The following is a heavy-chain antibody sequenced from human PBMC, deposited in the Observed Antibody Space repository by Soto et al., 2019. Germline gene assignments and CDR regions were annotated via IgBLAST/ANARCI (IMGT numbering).Heavy chain of an antibody. Sequence: KTSETLSLTCTFSCGSIISGDYYWSWIRQPPGKGLEWIGYIYYSGSTYYNPSLKSRVTISVDTSKNQFSLKLSSVTAADTAVYYCASFVYGFWSGDPRKNWFDPWGQGTLVTVSS. CDR1: CGSIISGDYY. CDR2: IYYSGST. J-gene: IGHJ5*02. V-gene: IGHV4-30-4*01. CDR3: ASFVYGFWSGDPRKNWFDP. D-gene: IGHD3-3*01.